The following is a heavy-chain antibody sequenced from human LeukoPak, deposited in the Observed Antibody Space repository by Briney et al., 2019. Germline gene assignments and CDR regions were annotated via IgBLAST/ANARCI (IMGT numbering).Heavy chain of an antibody. CDR1: GGSFSGYC. J-gene: IGHJ4*02. V-gene: IGHV4-59*10. CDR2: IYTSGST. D-gene: IGHD6-13*01. CDR3: ARAAALGLDY. Sequence: ASETLSLTCAVYGGSFSGYCWSWIRQPAGKGLEWIGRIYTSGSTNYNPSLKGRVTISVDTSKNQFSLKLSSVTAADTAVYYCARAAALGLDYWGQGTLVTVSS.